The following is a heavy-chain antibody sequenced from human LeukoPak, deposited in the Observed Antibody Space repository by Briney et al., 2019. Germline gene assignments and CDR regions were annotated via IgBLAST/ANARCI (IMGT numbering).Heavy chain of an antibody. J-gene: IGHJ4*02. V-gene: IGHV3-7*01. CDR3: ARDTDGSLDY. CDR1: GVTFTNSW. D-gene: IGHD1-26*01. Sequence: WGTLRLSCAASGVTFTNSWLAWIRQAPGKGLEWVGNIKQDGSSKYYVYSLKRGFIIANENPKHSLHLPMNSLSADDTAAYCCARDTDGSLDYWGQGILVTVAS. CDR2: IKQDGSSK.